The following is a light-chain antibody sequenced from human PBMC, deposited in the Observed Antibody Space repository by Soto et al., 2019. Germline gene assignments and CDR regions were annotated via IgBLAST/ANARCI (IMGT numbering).Light chain of an antibody. CDR2: DVT. Sequence: QSVLTQPASVSGSPGQSIAISCTGTSSDVGGYNYVSWYQQHPGKAPKLMIYDVTTRPSGVSNRFSGSKSGNTAALTISGLQAEDEADYYCSSYTSDTTGAFGTGTKVTVL. CDR3: SSYTSDTTGA. CDR1: SSDVGGYNY. J-gene: IGLJ1*01. V-gene: IGLV2-14*03.